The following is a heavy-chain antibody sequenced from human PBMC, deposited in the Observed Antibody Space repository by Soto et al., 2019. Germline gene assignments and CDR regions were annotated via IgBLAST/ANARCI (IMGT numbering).Heavy chain of an antibody. Sequence: SETLSLTCTVSGDSISSSSYYWGWIRQPPGKGLEWIGSIYYSGSTDYNPSLKSRVTMNTSKNQFSLKLSSVTAADTAMYYCARGPGGGSSDDAFDIWGHGTMVTVS. D-gene: IGHD3-10*01. J-gene: IGHJ3*02. V-gene: IGHV4-39*01. CDR1: GDSISSSSYY. CDR2: IYYSGST. CDR3: ARGPGGGSSDDAFDI.